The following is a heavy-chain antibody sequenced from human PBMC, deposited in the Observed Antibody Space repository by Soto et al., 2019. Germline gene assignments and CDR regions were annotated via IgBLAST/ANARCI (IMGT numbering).Heavy chain of an antibody. D-gene: IGHD6-19*01. CDR2: ISWNSGSI. V-gene: IGHV3-9*01. CDR1: GFTFDDYA. J-gene: IGHJ4*02. CDR3: AKDARAVAGMAFDY. Sequence: LRLSCAASGFTFDDYAMHWVRQAPGKGLEWVSGISWNSGSIGYADSVKGRFTISRDNAKNSLYLQMNSLRAEDTALYYCAKDARAVAGMAFDYWGQGTLVTVSS.